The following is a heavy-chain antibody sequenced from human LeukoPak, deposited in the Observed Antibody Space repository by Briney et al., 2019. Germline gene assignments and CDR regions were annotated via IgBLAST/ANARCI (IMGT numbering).Heavy chain of an antibody. J-gene: IGHJ3*02. D-gene: IGHD5-12*01. CDR1: GFTFSSYW. CDR3: ARIGLGGYDLYAFDI. Sequence: GGSLRLSCAASGFTFSSYWMSWVRQAPGKGLEWVANIKQDGSEKYYVDSVKGRFTISRDNAKNSLYLQMNSLRAEDTAVYYCARIGLGGYDLYAFDIWGQGTMVTVSS. CDR2: IKQDGSEK. V-gene: IGHV3-7*01.